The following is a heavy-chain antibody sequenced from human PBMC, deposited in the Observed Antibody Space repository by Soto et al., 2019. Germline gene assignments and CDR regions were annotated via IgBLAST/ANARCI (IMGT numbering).Heavy chain of an antibody. D-gene: IGHD2-8*01. CDR2: ISTDGSIT. Sequence: PGGSLRLSCAASGLIFSNYKMHWVRQAPGKGLVWVSRISTDGSITDYADSVKGRFTVSRDNAKNTLYLQMNSLRVDDTAVYYCARDTNGLHDWGQGTLVTVSS. V-gene: IGHV3-74*01. CDR1: GLIFSNYK. J-gene: IGHJ4*02. CDR3: ARDTNGLHD.